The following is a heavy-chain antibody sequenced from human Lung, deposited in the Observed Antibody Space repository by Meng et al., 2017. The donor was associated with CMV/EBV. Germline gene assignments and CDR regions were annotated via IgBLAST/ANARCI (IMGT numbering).Heavy chain of an antibody. CDR2: IRYDGSNK. J-gene: IGHJ6*02. Sequence: GGSXRLSCAASGFTFSSYGMHWVRQAPGKGLEWVAFIRYDGSNKYYADSVKGRFTISRDNSKNTLYLQMNSLRAEDTAVYYCAKPPGLVGYYYGMDVWGQGTXVTVSS. V-gene: IGHV3-30*02. D-gene: IGHD3-9*01. CDR3: AKPPGLVGYYYGMDV. CDR1: GFTFSSYG.